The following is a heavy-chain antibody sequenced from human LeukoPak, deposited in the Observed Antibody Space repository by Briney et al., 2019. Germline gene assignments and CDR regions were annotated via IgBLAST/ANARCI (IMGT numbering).Heavy chain of an antibody. J-gene: IGHJ4*02. V-gene: IGHV3-23*01. CDR1: GLIFSNYA. Sequence: GGSLRLSCAASGLIFSNYAMSWVRQAPGKGLEWVSVIGGSGVNTYYADSVKGRFTISRDNAKNSLYLQMNSLRAEDTAGYYCARDSDIGRGFYWGQGTLVTVSS. D-gene: IGHD5-12*01. CDR2: IGGSGVNT. CDR3: ARDSDIGRGFY.